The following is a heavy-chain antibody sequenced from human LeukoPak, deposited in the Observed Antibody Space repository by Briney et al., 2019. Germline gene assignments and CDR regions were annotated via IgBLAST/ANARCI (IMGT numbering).Heavy chain of an antibody. CDR1: GFTFSDYY. CDR3: ARDLKDPDDYYYMDV. D-gene: IGHD1-14*01. V-gene: IGHV3-11*01. Sequence: KPGGSLRLSCAAPGFTFSDYYMSWIRQAPGKGLEWVSYISSSGSTIYYADSVKGRFTISRDNAKNSLYLQMNSLRAEDTAVYYCARDLKDPDDYYYMDVWGKGTTVTVSS. J-gene: IGHJ6*03. CDR2: ISSSGSTI.